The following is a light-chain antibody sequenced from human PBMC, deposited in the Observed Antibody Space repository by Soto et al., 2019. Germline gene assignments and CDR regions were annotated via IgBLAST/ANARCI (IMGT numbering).Light chain of an antibody. CDR3: SSYTGTYAYV. V-gene: IGLV2-14*01. CDR1: RNDIGDYSF. J-gene: IGLJ1*01. CDR2: EVS. Sequence: QSALTQPACVSVSPGQSITVSCTGTRNDIGDYSFVSWYQQHPGKVPKLLIYEVSDRPSGISSRFSGSKSGNTASLTISGLQAEDEAHYYCSSYTGTYAYVFGTGTKVTVL.